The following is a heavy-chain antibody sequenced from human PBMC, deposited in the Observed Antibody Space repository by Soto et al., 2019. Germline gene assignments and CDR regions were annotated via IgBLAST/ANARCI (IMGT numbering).Heavy chain of an antibody. CDR2: ISTNGGST. Sequence: PGGSLRLSCAASGFTFSSFAMSWVRQAPGKGLEWVSVISTNGGSTSYADSMKGRFSISRDNSRNTLSLQMHSLRADDTAIYYCAKGHSSGWYYFDYWGQGTLVTVSS. CDR3: AKGHSSGWYYFDY. J-gene: IGHJ4*02. CDR1: GFTFSSFA. D-gene: IGHD6-19*01. V-gene: IGHV3-23*01.